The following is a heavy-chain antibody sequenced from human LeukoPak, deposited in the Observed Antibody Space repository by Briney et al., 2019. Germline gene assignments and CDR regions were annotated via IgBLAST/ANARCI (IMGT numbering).Heavy chain of an antibody. D-gene: IGHD6-19*01. CDR3: ARETEKQWQY. CDR2: IYYSGST. CDR1: GGSISSSSYY. Sequence: SETLSLTRTVSGGSISSSSYYWGWIRQPPGKGLEWIGSIYYSGSTYYNPSLKSRVTISVDTSKNQFSLKLSSVTAADTAVYFCARETEKQWQYWGQGTMATVSS. J-gene: IGHJ3*01. V-gene: IGHV4-39*07.